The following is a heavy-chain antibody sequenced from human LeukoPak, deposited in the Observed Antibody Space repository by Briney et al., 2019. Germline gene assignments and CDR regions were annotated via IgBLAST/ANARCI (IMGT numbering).Heavy chain of an antibody. Sequence: GGSLRLSCAASGFTFSSYSMNWVRQAPGKGLEWVSSISSSSSYIYYTDSVKGRFTISRDNAKNSLCLQMNSLRAEDTAVYYCARVPIAAAETGHWGQGTLVTVSS. CDR3: ARVPIAAAETGH. CDR2: ISSSSSYI. J-gene: IGHJ4*02. V-gene: IGHV3-21*01. D-gene: IGHD6-13*01. CDR1: GFTFSSYS.